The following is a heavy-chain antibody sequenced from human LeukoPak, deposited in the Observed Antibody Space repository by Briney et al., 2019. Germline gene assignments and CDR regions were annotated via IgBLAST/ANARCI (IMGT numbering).Heavy chain of an antibody. CDR3: ARGLKSSSGSYPDWFDP. D-gene: IGHD1-26*01. CDR1: GFIFSNHG. J-gene: IGHJ5*02. V-gene: IGHV3-21*01. Sequence: GGSLRLSCAASGFIFSNHGMNWVRQAPGKGLEWVSSISSSSSYIYYADSVKGRFTISRDNAKNSLYLQMNSLRAEDTAVYYCARGLKSSSGSYPDWFDPWGQGTLVTVSS. CDR2: ISSSSSYI.